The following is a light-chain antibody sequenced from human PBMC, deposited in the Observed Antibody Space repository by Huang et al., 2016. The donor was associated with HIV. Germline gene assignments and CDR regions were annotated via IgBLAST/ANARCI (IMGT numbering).Light chain of an antibody. J-gene: IGKJ2*01. V-gene: IGKV3-20*01. CDR1: QIISSTY. Sequence: EVVLTQSPGALSLSPGERATLSCRASQIISSTYLAWYQQKPGQAPRLLIYGASSRATGIPDRFSGSGSGTDFTLTISRLEPEDFAVYYCQQYGRSGGYTFGQGTKLDIK. CDR3: QQYGRSGGYT. CDR2: GAS.